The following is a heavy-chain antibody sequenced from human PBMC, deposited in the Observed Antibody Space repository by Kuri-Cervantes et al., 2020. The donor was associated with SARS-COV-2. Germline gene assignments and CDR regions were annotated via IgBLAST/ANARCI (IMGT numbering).Heavy chain of an antibody. V-gene: IGHV4-4*07. D-gene: IGHD3/OR15-3a*01. CDR2: IYTSGST. J-gene: IGHJ4*02. Sequence: SETLSLTCTVSGGSISSYYWSWIRQPAGKGLEWIGRIYTSGSTNYNPSLKSRVTMSVDTSKNQFSLRLSSVTAADTAVCYCSGRVDFSSVDYWGQGTLVTVSS. CDR3: SGRVDFSSVDY. CDR1: GGSISSYY.